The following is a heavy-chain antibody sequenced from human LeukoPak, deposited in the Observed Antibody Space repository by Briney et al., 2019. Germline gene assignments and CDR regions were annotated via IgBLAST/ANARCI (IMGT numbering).Heavy chain of an antibody. Sequence: GASVKVSCKASGYTFTSYVVSGVRQAAGQGLEWVGWINAYNGNTNYAQKLQGRVTMTTDTSTSTASMDLRRLRSDDAAVCYCARGGRYCSSTSCYTGLLRGWFDPWGQGTLVTVSS. CDR2: INAYNGNT. D-gene: IGHD2-2*02. CDR3: ARGGRYCSSTSCYTGLLRGWFDP. J-gene: IGHJ5*02. CDR1: GYTFTSYV. V-gene: IGHV1-18*04.